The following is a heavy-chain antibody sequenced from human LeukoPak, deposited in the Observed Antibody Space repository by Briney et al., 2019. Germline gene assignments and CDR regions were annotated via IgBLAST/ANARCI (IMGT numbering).Heavy chain of an antibody. D-gene: IGHD3-10*01. CDR3: THSGVWFGESSFDY. J-gene: IGHJ4*02. Sequence: SGPTLVKPTETLTLTCTFSGFSFTTSGVAVGWGRQPPGEALQWLALIYWDDDKRYTPSLESRLTITKDTSKKQVVLTMINMDPADTATYYCTHSGVWFGESSFDYWGQGTPVTVSS. CDR1: GFSFTTSGVA. V-gene: IGHV2-5*02. CDR2: IYWDDDK.